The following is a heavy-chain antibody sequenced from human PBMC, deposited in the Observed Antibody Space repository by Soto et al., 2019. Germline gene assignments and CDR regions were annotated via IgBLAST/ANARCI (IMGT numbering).Heavy chain of an antibody. CDR1: GFTFSSYA. D-gene: IGHD2-2*01. CDR2: ISGSGGST. V-gene: IGHV3-23*01. J-gene: IGHJ3*02. CDR3: ARADQLPHDAFDI. Sequence: GGSLRLSCAASGFTFSSYAMSWVRQAPGKGLEWVSAISGSGGSTYYADSVKGRFTISRDNSKNTLYLQMNSLRAEDTAVYYCARADQLPHDAFDIWGQGTMVTVSS.